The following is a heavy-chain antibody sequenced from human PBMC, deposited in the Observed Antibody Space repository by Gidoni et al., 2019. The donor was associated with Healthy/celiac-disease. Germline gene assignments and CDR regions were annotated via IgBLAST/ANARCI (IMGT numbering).Heavy chain of an antibody. CDR3: ARGTKASTMVQRKAFDP. D-gene: IGHD3-10*01. V-gene: IGHV3-48*01. J-gene: IGHJ5*02. CDR2: ISSSSSTI. CDR1: GFTFSSYS. Sequence: EVQLVESGGGLVQPGGSLRLSCAASGFTFSSYSMNWVRQAPGKGLEWVSYISSSSSTIYYADSVKGRFTISRDNAKNSLYLQMNSLRAEDTAVYYWARGTKASTMVQRKAFDPWGQGTLVTVSS.